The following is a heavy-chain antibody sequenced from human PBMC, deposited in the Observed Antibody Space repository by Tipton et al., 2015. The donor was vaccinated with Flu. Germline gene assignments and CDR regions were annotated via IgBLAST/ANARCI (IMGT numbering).Heavy chain of an antibody. J-gene: IGHJ4*02. CDR2: IYSGGST. Sequence: CAASGFTVSSNYMSWVRQAPGKGLEWVSVIYSGGSTYYADSVKGRFTISRDNSKNTLYLQMNSLRAEDTAVYYCARGVYCSSTSCADYWGQGTLVTVSS. D-gene: IGHD2-2*01. CDR3: ARGVYCSSTSCADY. CDR1: GFTVSSNY. V-gene: IGHV3-53*01.